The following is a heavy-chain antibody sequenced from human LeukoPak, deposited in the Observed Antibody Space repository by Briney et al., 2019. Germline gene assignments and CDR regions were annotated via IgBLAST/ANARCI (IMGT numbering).Heavy chain of an antibody. CDR2: VGIAGDT. V-gene: IGHV3-13*01. J-gene: IGHJ4*02. D-gene: IGHD1-26*01. Sequence: GGSLRLSCAASGFTVSSYAKHWVRQPIGKGLEWVSAVGIAGDTFYPGSVKGRFTISREKARNSLYLQMNSLRAEDTAMYYCARQMQSHGNFDSWGQGTLVTVSS. CDR3: ARQMQSHGNFDS. CDR1: GFTVSSYA.